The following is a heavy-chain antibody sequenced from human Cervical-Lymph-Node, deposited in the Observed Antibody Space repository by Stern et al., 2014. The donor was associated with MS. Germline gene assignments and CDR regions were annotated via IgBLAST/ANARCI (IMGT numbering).Heavy chain of an antibody. CDR3: ARDGLDFFLFDY. Sequence: VQLVESGGGLVKPGGSLRLSCTASEFTFSDYYMSWIRQAPGKGLEWVSSISSSSSTIYYADSVKGRLTISRDNAKNSLYLQMNSLRVEDTAVYYCARDGLDFFLFDYWGQGTLVTVSS. CDR2: ISSSSSTI. CDR1: EFTFSDYY. D-gene: IGHD3/OR15-3a*01. J-gene: IGHJ4*02. V-gene: IGHV3-11*01.